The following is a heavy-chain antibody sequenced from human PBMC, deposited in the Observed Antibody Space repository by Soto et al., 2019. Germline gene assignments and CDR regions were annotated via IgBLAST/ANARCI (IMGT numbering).Heavy chain of an antibody. V-gene: IGHV2-5*01. J-gene: IGHJ4*02. CDR2: IYWNDDN. Sequence: QITLKESGPTLLKPTQTLTLTCTFSGFSLSSNAVGVNWIRQPPGKAREWLALIYWNDDNHYSPSLRSRLTITKDTSKNQVVLTMTHVDPVDTATYYCAHGSGWLSDYWGQGTLVTVSS. CDR3: AHGSGWLSDY. D-gene: IGHD6-19*01. CDR1: GFSLSSNAVG.